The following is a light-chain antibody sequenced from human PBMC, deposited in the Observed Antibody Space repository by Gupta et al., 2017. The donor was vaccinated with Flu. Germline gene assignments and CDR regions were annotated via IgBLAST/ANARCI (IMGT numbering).Light chain of an antibody. CDR2: EEN. CDR3: SSYTTSTDQLV. V-gene: IGLV2-14*02. CDR1: NTAVGYEHL. J-gene: IGLJ2*01. Sequence: QSALTQPASVSGSPGPPSTIPCTGPNTAVGYEHLVSWYQHHPDKVPKLLIYEENKRHSGVANRFSGSKSGSTASLTIAGLQAEEEGDYYCSSYTTSTDQLVFGGGTKLTVL.